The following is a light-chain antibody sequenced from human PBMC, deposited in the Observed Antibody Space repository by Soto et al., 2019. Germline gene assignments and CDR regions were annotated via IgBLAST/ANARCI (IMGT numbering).Light chain of an antibody. V-gene: IGKV3-20*01. CDR1: QSVGSNF. J-gene: IGKJ1*01. Sequence: IVLTQSPGTLSLSPGERATLSCRASQSVGSNFFAWYQQKRGQAPRLVIYAAYNRASGIPDRFSGSGSGTDFTLTISRLEPEDFAVYYCQQYGYPPWAFGQGTRVEI. CDR2: AAY. CDR3: QQYGYPPWA.